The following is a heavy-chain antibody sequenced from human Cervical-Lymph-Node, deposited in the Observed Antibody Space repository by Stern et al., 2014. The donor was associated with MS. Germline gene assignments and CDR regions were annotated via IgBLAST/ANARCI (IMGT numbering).Heavy chain of an antibody. CDR1: GGSISSSSYY. Sequence: QVQLQESGPGLVKPSETLSLTCTVSGGSISSSSYYWGWIRQPPGKGLEWIGSIYYSGSTYYNPSLKSRVTISLDAPKNQFSLKLSSVTAADTAVYYCARQESSSWYFNYWGQGTLVTVSS. J-gene: IGHJ4*02. D-gene: IGHD6-13*01. V-gene: IGHV4-39*01. CDR2: IYYSGST. CDR3: ARQESSSWYFNY.